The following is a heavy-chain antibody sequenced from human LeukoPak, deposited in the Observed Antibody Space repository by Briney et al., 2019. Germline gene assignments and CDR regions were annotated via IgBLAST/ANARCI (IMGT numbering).Heavy chain of an antibody. D-gene: IGHD5-18*01. Sequence: GGSLRLSCAASGFTFSSYSMNWVRQAPGKGLEWVSSISSSSSYIYYADSVKGRFTISRDNAKNSLYLQMNSLRAEDTAVYYCARDRNTAMDAFDIWGQGTMITVSS. CDR1: GFTFSSYS. CDR3: ARDRNTAMDAFDI. CDR2: ISSSSSYI. V-gene: IGHV3-21*01. J-gene: IGHJ3*02.